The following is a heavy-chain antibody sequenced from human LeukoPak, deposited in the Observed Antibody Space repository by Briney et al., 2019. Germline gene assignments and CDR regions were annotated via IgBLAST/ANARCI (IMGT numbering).Heavy chain of an antibody. CDR2: IWYDGSKK. D-gene: IGHD5-24*01. CDR3: ASRDKGYYYGMDV. CDR1: GFTFDDYA. J-gene: IGHJ6*02. V-gene: IGHV3-33*08. Sequence: GGSLRLSCAASGFTFDDYAMHWVRQAPGKGLEWVAVIWYDGSKKYYADSVKGRFTISRDNSKNTLYLQMNSLRAEDTAVYYCASRDKGYYYGMDVWGRGTTVTVSS.